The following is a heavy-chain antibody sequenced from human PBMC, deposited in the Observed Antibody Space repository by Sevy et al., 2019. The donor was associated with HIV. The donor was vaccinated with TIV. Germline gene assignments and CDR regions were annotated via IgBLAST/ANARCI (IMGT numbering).Heavy chain of an antibody. CDR2: IWYDGRTK. V-gene: IGHV3-33*01. CDR3: ARDSARVIVPTAGFDS. Sequence: GGSLSLSCSASGFTFRSFSMHWVRQAPGKGLEWVVAIWYDGRTKQYADSVKGRFTISRDNSKNMLSLEMNSLRAEDTGLYFCARDSARVIVPTAGFDSWGQGTVVTVSS. J-gene: IGHJ5*01. CDR1: GFTFRSFS. D-gene: IGHD1-1*01.